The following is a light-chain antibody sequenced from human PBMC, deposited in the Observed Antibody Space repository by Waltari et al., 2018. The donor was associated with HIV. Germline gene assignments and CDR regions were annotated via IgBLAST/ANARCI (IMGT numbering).Light chain of an antibody. V-gene: IGLV2-14*03. CDR3: ESYTSTSVWV. CDR1: SNDVGGYNY. Sequence: ASVSGSPGQSITISCTGSSNDVGGYNYVSWYQQHPGKAPRLMIYDVSTRPSGVSDRFSGSKSGVTASLTISGLQPEDEADYYCESYTSTSVWVFGGGTRLTVL. J-gene: IGLJ3*02. CDR2: DVS.